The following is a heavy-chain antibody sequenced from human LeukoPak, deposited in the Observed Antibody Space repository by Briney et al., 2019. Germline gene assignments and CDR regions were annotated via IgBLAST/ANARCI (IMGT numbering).Heavy chain of an antibody. D-gene: IGHD6-13*01. J-gene: IGHJ4*02. CDR1: GITFSSYG. Sequence: PGGSLRLSCAASGITFSSYGMSWVRQAPGKGLEWVSVIYSGGSTYYADSVKGRFTISRDNSKNTLYLQMNSLRAEDTAVYYCARVPPYSSSIDYWGQGTLVTVSS. CDR3: ARVPPYSSSIDY. CDR2: IYSGGST. V-gene: IGHV3-66*01.